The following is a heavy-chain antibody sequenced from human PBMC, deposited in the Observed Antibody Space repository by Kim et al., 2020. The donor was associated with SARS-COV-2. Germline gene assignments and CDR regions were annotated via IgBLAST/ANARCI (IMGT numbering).Heavy chain of an antibody. D-gene: IGHD3-22*01. J-gene: IGHJ4*02. CDR1: GGSISSGDYY. CDR3: ARESGYYDLDY. V-gene: IGHV4-30-4*01. CDR2: IYYSGST. Sequence: SETLSLTCTVSGGSISSGDYYWSWIRQPPGKGLEWIGYIYYSGSTYYNPSLKSRVTISVDTSKNQFSLKLSSVTAADTAVYYCARESGYYDLDYWGQGTLVTVSS.